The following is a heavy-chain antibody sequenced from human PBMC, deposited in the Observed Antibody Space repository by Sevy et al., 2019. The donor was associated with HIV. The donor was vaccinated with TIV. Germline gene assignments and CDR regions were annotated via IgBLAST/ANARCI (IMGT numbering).Heavy chain of an antibody. V-gene: IGHV1-8*01. Sequence: ASVKVSCKASGYTFTSYDINWVRQATGQGLEWMGWMNPNSGNTGYAQKFQGRVTMTRNTSISTAYMELSSQRSEDTAVYYCARGSTYYDYVWGSYRHYYYYGMDVWGQGTTVTVSS. CDR2: MNPNSGNT. D-gene: IGHD3-16*02. J-gene: IGHJ6*02. CDR1: GYTFTSYD. CDR3: ARGSTYYDYVWGSYRHYYYYGMDV.